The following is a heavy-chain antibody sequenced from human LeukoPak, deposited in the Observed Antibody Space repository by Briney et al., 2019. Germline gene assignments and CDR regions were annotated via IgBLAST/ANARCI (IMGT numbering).Heavy chain of an antibody. CDR1: GGSISSSSYY. CDR3: ARGIAAAGTLPDY. J-gene: IGHJ4*02. CDR2: IYYSGST. D-gene: IGHD6-13*01. V-gene: IGHV4-39*07. Sequence: SETLSLTCTVSGGSISSSSYYWGWIRQPPGKGLEWIGSIYYSGSTYYNPSLKSRVTISVDTSKNQFSLKLSSVTAADTAVYYCARGIAAAGTLPDYWGQGTLVTVSS.